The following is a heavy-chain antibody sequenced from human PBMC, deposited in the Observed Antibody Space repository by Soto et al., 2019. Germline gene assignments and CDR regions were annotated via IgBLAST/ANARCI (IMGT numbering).Heavy chain of an antibody. CDR2: IIPILGIA. CDR1: GGTFSSYT. CDR3: ARDGIYCSSPSCLPYGMDV. Sequence: QVQLVQSGAEVKKPGSSVKVSCKASGGTFSSYTISWVRQAPGQGLEWMGRIIPILGIANYAQKFQGRVTITADKSTSTAYMELSSLRSEDTAVYYCARDGIYCSSPSCLPYGMDVWGQGTTVTVSS. J-gene: IGHJ6*02. V-gene: IGHV1-69*08. D-gene: IGHD2-2*01.